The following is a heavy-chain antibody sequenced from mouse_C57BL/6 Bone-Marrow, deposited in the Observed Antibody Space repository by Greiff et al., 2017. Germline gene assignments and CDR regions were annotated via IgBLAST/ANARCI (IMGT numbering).Heavy chain of an antibody. D-gene: IGHD2-3*01. V-gene: IGHV1-72*01. CDR2: IDPNSGGT. Sequence: QVQLQQPGAELVKPGASVKLSCKASGYTFTSYWMHWVKQRPGRGLEWIGRIDPNSGGTKYNEKFKSKATLTVDKPSSTAYLQLSSLTAEDSAVYYGARGLYDGYLYAMDYWGQGTSVTVSS. CDR1: GYTFTSYW. J-gene: IGHJ4*01. CDR3: ARGLYDGYLYAMDY.